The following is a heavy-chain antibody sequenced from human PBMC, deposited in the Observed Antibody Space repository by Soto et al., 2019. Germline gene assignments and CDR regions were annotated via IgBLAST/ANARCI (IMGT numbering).Heavy chain of an antibody. J-gene: IGHJ5*02. CDR3: AKGGIQHSFRYDWFDP. CDR2: ISGSGGST. Sequence: EVQLLESGGGLVQPGGSLRLSCAASGFTFSSYAMSWVRQAPGKGLEWVSAISGSGGSTYYADSVKGRFTISRDNSKNTLYLQMNSLRAEDTAVYYCAKGGIQHSFRYDWFDPRGQGTLVTVSS. CDR1: GFTFSSYA. V-gene: IGHV3-23*01. D-gene: IGHD3-16*01.